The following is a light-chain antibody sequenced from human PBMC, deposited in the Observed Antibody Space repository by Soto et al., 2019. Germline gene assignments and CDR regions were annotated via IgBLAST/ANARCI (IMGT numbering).Light chain of an antibody. CDR2: DNN. CDR3: QSYHNSLSLRYV. J-gene: IGLJ1*01. CDR1: SSNIGAGYG. V-gene: IGLV1-40*01. Sequence: QSVLTRPPSVSGAPGQWVTISCTGSSSNIGAGYGVHWYQQLPGTAPKLLIYDNNNRPSGVPDRFSGSKSGTSASLAITGLQDEDEADYYCQSYHNSLSLRYVFGTGTKVTVL.